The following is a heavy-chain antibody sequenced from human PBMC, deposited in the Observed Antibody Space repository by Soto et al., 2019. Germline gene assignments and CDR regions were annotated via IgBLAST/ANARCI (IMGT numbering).Heavy chain of an antibody. CDR1: GFTFSSYA. V-gene: IGHV3-23*01. Sequence: GGSLRLSCAASGFTFSSYAMSWVRQAPGKGLEWVSAISGSGGSTYYADSVKGRFTISRDNSKNTLYLQMNSLRAEDTAVYYCAKGDSSGWYSGYYGMDVWGQGTTVTVSS. CDR3: AKGDSSGWYSGYYGMDV. CDR2: ISGSGGST. J-gene: IGHJ6*02. D-gene: IGHD6-19*01.